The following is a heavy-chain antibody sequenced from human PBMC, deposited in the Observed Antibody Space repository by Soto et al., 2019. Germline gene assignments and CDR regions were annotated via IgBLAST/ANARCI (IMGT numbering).Heavy chain of an antibody. J-gene: IGHJ4*02. CDR1: GFSLTTDRVG. D-gene: IGHD1-26*01. Sequence: QITLKESGPTLVKPTQTLTLTCTFSGFSLTTDRVGVGWIRQPPGEALEWLAVIYWDDSKTYRPSLESRLTITKDTSKNQVALTMPHTDSLDTAPYYFAHAYGGRSLHWGQGTLVTVSS. CDR2: IYWDDSK. CDR3: AHAYGGRSLH. V-gene: IGHV2-5*02.